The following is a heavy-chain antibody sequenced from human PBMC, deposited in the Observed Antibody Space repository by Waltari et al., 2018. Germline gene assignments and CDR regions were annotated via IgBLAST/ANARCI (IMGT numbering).Heavy chain of an antibody. Sequence: QVQLVESGGGVVQPGRSLRLSCAASGLTFTTYAMHWVRQAPGKGLEWVAMIWFDGSNQHYADSVKGRFTISRDNSKNTLYLQMNSLRAEDTAVYYCVTDPPGSGWSFDSWGQGTLVTVSS. CDR3: VTDPPGSGWSFDS. D-gene: IGHD6-19*01. V-gene: IGHV3-33*01. CDR2: IWFDGSNQ. J-gene: IGHJ4*02. CDR1: GLTFTTYA.